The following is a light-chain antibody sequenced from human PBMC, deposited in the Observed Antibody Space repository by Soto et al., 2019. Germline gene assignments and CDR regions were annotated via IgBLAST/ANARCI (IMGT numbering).Light chain of an antibody. Sequence: QTVVTQPPSASGTPGQTVTISCPGRTSNIATNTVNWYQQLPGTAPRLLTHSNNQRPSGVPDRFSASKSGTSASLVISGLQSEDEADYYCAAWDDSLSQFVFGTGTKVTVL. CDR3: AAWDDSLSQFV. V-gene: IGLV1-44*01. CDR2: SNN. CDR1: TSNIATNT. J-gene: IGLJ1*01.